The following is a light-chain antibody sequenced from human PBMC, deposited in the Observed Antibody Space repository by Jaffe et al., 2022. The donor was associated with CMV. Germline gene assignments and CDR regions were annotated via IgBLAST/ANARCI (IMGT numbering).Light chain of an antibody. CDR2: LNSDGSH. V-gene: IGLV4-69*01. Sequence: QLVLTQSPSASASLGASVKLTCTLSSGHSSYAIAWHQQQPEKGPRYLMKLNSDGSHRKGDGIPDRFSGSSSGAERYLTISNLQSEDEADYYCQTWGAGIQVFGGGTKLTVL. CDR3: QTWGAGIQV. CDR1: SGHSSYA. J-gene: IGLJ3*02.